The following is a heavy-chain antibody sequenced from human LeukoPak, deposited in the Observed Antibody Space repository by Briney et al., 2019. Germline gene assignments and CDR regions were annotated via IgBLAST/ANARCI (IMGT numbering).Heavy chain of an antibody. V-gene: IGHV3-11*03. D-gene: IGHD1-26*01. CDR1: GFTFRDYY. J-gene: IGHJ4*02. Sequence: GGSLRLSCAASGFTFRDYYMSWIRQAPGKGLEWVSYISTSSTYTNYADSVKGRFTISRDNSKNSLYLQMDSLRAEDTALYYCAGGYYAGYWGQGTQVTVSS. CDR2: ISTSSTYT. CDR3: AGGYYAGY.